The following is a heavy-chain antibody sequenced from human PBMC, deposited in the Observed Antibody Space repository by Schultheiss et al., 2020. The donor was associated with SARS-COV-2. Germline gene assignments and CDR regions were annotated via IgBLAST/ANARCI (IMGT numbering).Heavy chain of an antibody. D-gene: IGHD2-2*01. CDR1: GFTFDDYA. Sequence: GESLKISCAASGFTFDDYAMHWVRQAPGKGLEWVSSISSSSSYIYYADSVKGRFTISRDNAKNSLYLQMTSLRAEDMAVYYCASCGASCHYYGMDVWGQGTTVTVSS. CDR2: ISSSSSYI. V-gene: IGHV3-21*01. CDR3: ASCGASCHYYGMDV. J-gene: IGHJ6*02.